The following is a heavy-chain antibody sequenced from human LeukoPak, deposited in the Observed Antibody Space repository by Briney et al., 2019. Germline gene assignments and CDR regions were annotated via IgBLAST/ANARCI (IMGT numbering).Heavy chain of an antibody. Sequence: PGGSLRLSCAASGFTFSDYYMSWIRPAPGKGLEWVSYISSSGSTIYYADSVKGRFTISRDNAKNSLYLQMNSLRAEDTAVYYCARDGYSSSWTDFDYWGQGTLVTVSS. V-gene: IGHV3-11*01. CDR1: GFTFSDYY. CDR2: ISSSGSTI. CDR3: ARDGYSSSWTDFDY. D-gene: IGHD6-13*01. J-gene: IGHJ4*02.